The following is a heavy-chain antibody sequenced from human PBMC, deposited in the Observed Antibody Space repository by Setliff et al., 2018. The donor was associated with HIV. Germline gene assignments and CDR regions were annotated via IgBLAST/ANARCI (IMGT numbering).Heavy chain of an antibody. CDR2: IRNKANRFTI. CDR1: GFTLSDHY. J-gene: IGHJ4*02. CDR3: ARNQDTSFGQGFDY. V-gene: IGHV3-72*01. Sequence: LRLSCAASGFTLSDHYMDWVRQAPGKGLEWVGRIRNKANRFTIEYAASVRGRFTISKDESKNFLFMQMNSMKTEDTAVYYCARNQDTSFGQGFDYWGQGTLVTVSS. D-gene: IGHD5-18*01.